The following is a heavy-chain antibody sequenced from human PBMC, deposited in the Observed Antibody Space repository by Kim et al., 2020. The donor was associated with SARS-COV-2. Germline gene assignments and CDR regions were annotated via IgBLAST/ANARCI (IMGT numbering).Heavy chain of an antibody. D-gene: IGHD3-10*01. J-gene: IGHJ6*02. V-gene: IGHV1-69*13. CDR3: ARSYGSYTFGYYGMDV. CDR2: IIPIFGTA. CDR1: GGTFSSYA. Sequence: SVKVSCKASGGTFSSYAISWVRQAPGQGLEWMGGIIPIFGTANYAQKFQGRVTITADESTSTAYMELSSLRSEDTAVYYCARSYGSYTFGYYGMDVWGQGTTVTVSS.